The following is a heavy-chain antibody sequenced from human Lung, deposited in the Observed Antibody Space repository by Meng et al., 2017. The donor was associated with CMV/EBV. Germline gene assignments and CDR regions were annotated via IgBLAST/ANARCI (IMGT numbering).Heavy chain of an antibody. D-gene: IGHD4-17*01. V-gene: IGHV4-31*03. J-gene: IGHJ5*02. CDR2: IYYSGST. CDR3: ARTNYGDYNWFDP. Sequence: QVQLQESGPGLVKPSQTLSLTCTVSGGSISSGGFYWSWIRQHPGKGLEWIGYIYYSGSTYYNPSLRSRVAISIDTSKNQSSLKLTSVTAADTAVYFCARTNYGDYNWFDPWGQGTLVTVSS. CDR1: GGSISSGGFY.